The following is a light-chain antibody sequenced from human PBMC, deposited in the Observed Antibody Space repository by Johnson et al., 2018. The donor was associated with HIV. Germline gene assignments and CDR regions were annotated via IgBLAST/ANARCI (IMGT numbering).Light chain of an antibody. V-gene: IGLV1-51*02. J-gene: IGLJ1*01. CDR2: QNT. CDR1: SSNIGNNY. Sequence: LTQPPSVSAAPGQKVTISCSGSSSNIGNNYVSWYQQLPGTAPKLLIYQNTWRPSWIPDRFSGSTSGASATLAITGLQTGDEADYYCGTWDNSLKAEVFGTGTKVTVL. CDR3: GTWDNSLKAEV.